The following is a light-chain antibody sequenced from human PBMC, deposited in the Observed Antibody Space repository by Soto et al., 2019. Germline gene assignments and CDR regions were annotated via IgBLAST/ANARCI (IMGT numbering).Light chain of an antibody. V-gene: IGKV1-39*01. Sequence: DIQMTQSPSSLSASFGDRVTLTCRASPNIDTYLNWYQQKPGTAPKLLMYAASSLHSGVPSRVSGSGSGTDFTLTISSLQPEDFATYYCQQSHTTPYTFGQGTKLEI. CDR1: PNIDTY. J-gene: IGKJ2*01. CDR3: QQSHTTPYT. CDR2: AAS.